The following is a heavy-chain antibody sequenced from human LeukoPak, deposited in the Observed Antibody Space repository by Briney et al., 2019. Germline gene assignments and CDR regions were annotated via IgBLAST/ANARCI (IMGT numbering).Heavy chain of an antibody. Sequence: SETLSLTCTVSGGSISSYYWSWIRQPPGKGLEWIGYIYYSGSTNYNPSLKSRVTISVDTSKNQFSLKLSSVTAAGTAVYYCARLSPDAFDIWGQGTMVTVSS. CDR1: GGSISSYY. CDR3: ARLSPDAFDI. J-gene: IGHJ3*02. V-gene: IGHV4-59*08. CDR2: IYYSGST.